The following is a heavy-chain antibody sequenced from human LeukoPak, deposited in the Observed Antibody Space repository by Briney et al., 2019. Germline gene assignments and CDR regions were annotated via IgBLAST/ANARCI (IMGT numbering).Heavy chain of an antibody. J-gene: IGHJ4*02. D-gene: IGHD3-10*01. CDR2: IYTSGST. CDR1: GGSNSSYY. Sequence: SETLSLTRTVSGGSNSSYYWSWIRQPAGKGLEWIGRIYTSGSTNYNPSLKSRVTMSVDTSKSQFSLKLSSVTAADTAVYYCARDKPYYYGSGSFQYYFDYWGQGSLVTVSS. CDR3: ARDKPYYYGSGSFQYYFDY. V-gene: IGHV4-4*07.